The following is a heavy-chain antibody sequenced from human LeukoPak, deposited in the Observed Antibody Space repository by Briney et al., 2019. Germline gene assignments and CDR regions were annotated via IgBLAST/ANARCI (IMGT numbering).Heavy chain of an antibody. V-gene: IGHV3-21*01. CDR1: GFTFSSYW. D-gene: IGHD6-6*01. Sequence: GVLRLSCAASGFTFSSYWMHWVRQAPGKGLEWVSSISSSSSYIYYADSVKGRFTISRDNAKNSLYLQMNSLRAEDTAVYYCAREWRGSSTSSSGQAGEDYWGQGTLVTVSS. J-gene: IGHJ4*02. CDR3: AREWRGSSTSSSGQAGEDY. CDR2: ISSSSSYI.